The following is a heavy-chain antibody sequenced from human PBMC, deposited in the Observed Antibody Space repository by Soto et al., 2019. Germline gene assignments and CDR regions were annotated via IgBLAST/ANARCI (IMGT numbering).Heavy chain of an antibody. J-gene: IGHJ3*02. CDR1: GFTFSSYW. CDR3: ASEVVAANAFDI. CDR2: IKQDGSEK. D-gene: IGHD2-15*01. Sequence: GGSLRPSCAASGFTFSSYWMSWVRQAPGKGLEWVANIKQDGSEKYYVDSVKGRFTISRDNAKNSLYLQMNSLRAEDTAVYYCASEVVAANAFDIWGQGTMVTVS. V-gene: IGHV3-7*05.